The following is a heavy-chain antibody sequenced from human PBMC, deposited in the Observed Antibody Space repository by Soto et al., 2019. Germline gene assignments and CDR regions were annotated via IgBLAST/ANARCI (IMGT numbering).Heavy chain of an antibody. D-gene: IGHD3-3*01. CDR3: ARDNVWSGYYSSFDY. Sequence: ASETLSLTCSVSDGSINSHFWSWIRQPAGKRLEWIGRIYSSGSTIYNPSLKSRVTMSVDTSKNQFSLKLRSVTAADTAVYYCARDNVWSGYYSSFDYWGQGTLVTVSS. J-gene: IGHJ4*02. CDR1: DGSINSHF. V-gene: IGHV4-4*07. CDR2: IYSSGST.